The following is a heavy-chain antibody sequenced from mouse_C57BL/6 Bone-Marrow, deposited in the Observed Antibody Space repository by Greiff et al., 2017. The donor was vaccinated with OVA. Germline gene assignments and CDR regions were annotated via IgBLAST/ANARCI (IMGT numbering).Heavy chain of an antibody. J-gene: IGHJ2*01. D-gene: IGHD2-5*01. CDR3: ARELDYSNFYFDY. CDR2: IDPSDSYT. CDR1: GYTFPSYW. V-gene: IGHV1-50*01. Sequence: VQLQQPSAELVKPGASVKLSGKTSGYTFPSYWMQWVKQRTGQGLEWIGEIDPSDSYTNYNQKFKGKATLTVDTSSSTAYMQLSSLTSEDSAVYYCARELDYSNFYFDYWGQGTTLTVAS.